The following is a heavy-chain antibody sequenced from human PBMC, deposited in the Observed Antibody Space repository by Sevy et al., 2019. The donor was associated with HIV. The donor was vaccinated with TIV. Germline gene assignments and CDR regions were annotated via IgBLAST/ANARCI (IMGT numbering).Heavy chain of an antibody. CDR1: GGSFSGYS. CDR2: INHSGST. CDR3: ARGRRYYYGPGSYYKTGYYYHYMDV. V-gene: IGHV4-34*01. Sequence: KASETLSLTCAVYGGSFSGYSWSWIRQPPGKGLEWIGEINHSGSTNYNPSLKSRVTISVDTSRNQFSLKLSSVTAADTAVCYCARGRRYYYGPGSYYKTGYYYHYMDVWGKGTTVTVSS. D-gene: IGHD3-10*01. J-gene: IGHJ6*03.